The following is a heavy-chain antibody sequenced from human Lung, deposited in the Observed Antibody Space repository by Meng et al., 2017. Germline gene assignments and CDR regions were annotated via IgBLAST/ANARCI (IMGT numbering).Heavy chain of an antibody. Sequence: QVQLQPWGAGLLKPSETLSLTGVVSGGSFSDYYGSWIRQPPGKGLVWIGEINHSGSTNYNPSLESRATISVDTSQNNLSLKLSSVTAADSAVYYCARGPTTMAHDFDYWGQGTLVTVSS. D-gene: IGHD4-11*01. CDR1: GGSFSDYY. CDR2: INHSGST. J-gene: IGHJ4*02. V-gene: IGHV4-34*01. CDR3: ARGPTTMAHDFDY.